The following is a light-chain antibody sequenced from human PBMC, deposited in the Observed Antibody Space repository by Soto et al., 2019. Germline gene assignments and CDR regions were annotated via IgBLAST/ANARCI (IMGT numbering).Light chain of an antibody. CDR1: SSDVGRYNF. J-gene: IGLJ1*01. CDR2: EVT. Sequence: QCVLTQPASVSGSPGQSIAISCTGTSSDVGRYNFVSWYQQYPAKAPKLLICEVTKRPSGVSNRFSGSKSGNTASLTISGLQAEDEADYSCCSDAGSGIYVFGTGTKVTVL. CDR3: CSDAGSGIYV. V-gene: IGLV2-23*02.